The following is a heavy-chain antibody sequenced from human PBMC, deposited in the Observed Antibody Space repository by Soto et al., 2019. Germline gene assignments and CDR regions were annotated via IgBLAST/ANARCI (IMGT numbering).Heavy chain of an antibody. CDR3: AGLTGYPDY. Sequence: QLQLQESGPGRLQPSQTLSLTCVVSGGSIPSVGYSWTWIRQPPGKGLEWIGYIHHGGVTSYNTALESRLTISIDRPTNQYSLNLNSVTAADTAVYYCAGLTGYPDYWGQGTLVAVFS. V-gene: IGHV4-30-2*01. D-gene: IGHD7-27*01. J-gene: IGHJ4*02. CDR2: IHHGGVT. CDR1: GGSIPSVGYS.